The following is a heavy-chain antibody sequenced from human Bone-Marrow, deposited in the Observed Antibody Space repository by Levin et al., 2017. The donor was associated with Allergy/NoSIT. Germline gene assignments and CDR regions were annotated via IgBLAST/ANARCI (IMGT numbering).Heavy chain of an antibody. CDR3: ARDAITPTGGGNGFDI. D-gene: IGHD2-8*02. J-gene: IGHJ3*02. CDR1: GGSITNTAYS. Sequence: SQTLSLTCTVSGGSITNTAYSWTWIRQPPGKGLEWIGYIYHPGSTYYNPSLESRVTISADRSKNQFSLSLTSVTAADTALYYCARDAITPTGGGNGFDIWGQGTMVSVSS. V-gene: IGHV4-30-2*01. CDR2: IYHPGST.